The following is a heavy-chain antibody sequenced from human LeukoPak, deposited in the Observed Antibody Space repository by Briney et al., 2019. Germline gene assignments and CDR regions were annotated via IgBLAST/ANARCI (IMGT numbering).Heavy chain of an antibody. J-gene: IGHJ6*03. CDR1: GGTFSSYA. V-gene: IGHV1-69*05. CDR3: ARDPYSGGYYYYMDV. CDR2: IIPIFGTA. Sequence: SVKVSCKASGGTFSSYAISWVRQAPGQGLEWMGGIIPIFGTANYAQKFQGRVTITTDESTSTAYMELSSLRSEDTAVYYCARDPYSGGYYYYMDVWGKGTTVTVSS. D-gene: IGHD2-21*01.